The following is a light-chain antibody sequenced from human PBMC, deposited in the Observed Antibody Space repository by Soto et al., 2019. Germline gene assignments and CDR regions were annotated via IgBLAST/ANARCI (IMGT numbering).Light chain of an antibody. CDR2: GAS. J-gene: IGKJ4*01. CDR3: QQYNYWPPLT. V-gene: IGKV3-15*01. CDR1: QSVSSN. Sequence: EIVMTQSPGTLSVSPGARATLSCRASQSVSSNVAWYQQKPGQAPRLLIYGASTRATGIPARFSGSGSGTEFTLTISSLQSEDFAVYYCQQYNYWPPLTFGGGTKVEI.